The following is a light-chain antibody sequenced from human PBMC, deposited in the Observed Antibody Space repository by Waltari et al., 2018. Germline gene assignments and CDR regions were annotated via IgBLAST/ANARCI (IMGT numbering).Light chain of an antibody. Sequence: DIQLTQSPSSVSASVGDRVTGACRASQGISSWLTWYQQKPGEAPKLLIFAASTLETGVPSRFSGGGSGTEFNLTISSLQPEDLGTYYCQQAADFPLTFGGGTKVEIK. CDR2: AAS. CDR1: QGISSW. J-gene: IGKJ4*01. CDR3: QQAADFPLT. V-gene: IGKV1-12*01.